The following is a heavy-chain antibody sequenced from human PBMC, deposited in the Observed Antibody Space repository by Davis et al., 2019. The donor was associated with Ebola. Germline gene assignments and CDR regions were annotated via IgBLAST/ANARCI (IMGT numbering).Heavy chain of an antibody. CDR3: ARGAPGIYGDYENYYGMDV. CDR2: IWYDGSNK. J-gene: IGHJ6*02. Sequence: GGSLRLSCAASGFTFSSYSMNWVRQAPGKGLEWVAVIWYDGSNKYYADSVKGRFTISRDNSKNTLYLQMNSLRAEDTAVYYCARGAPGIYGDYENYYGMDVWGQGTTVTVSS. D-gene: IGHD4-17*01. CDR1: GFTFSSYS. V-gene: IGHV3-33*08.